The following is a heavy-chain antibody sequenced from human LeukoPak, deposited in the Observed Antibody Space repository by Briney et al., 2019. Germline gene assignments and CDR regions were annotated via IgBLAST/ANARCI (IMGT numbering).Heavy chain of an antibody. J-gene: IGHJ5*02. CDR2: IYYSGST. D-gene: IGHD2-15*01. CDR3: ARALGYCSGGSCTGGYNWFDP. CDR1: GGSISSYY. Sequence: PSETLSLTCTVSGGSISSYYWSWIRQPPGKGLEWIGYIYYSGSTYYNPSLKSRVTISVDTSMNQFSLKLSFVTTADTAVYYCARALGYCSGGSCTGGYNWFDPWGQGTLVTVPS. V-gene: IGHV4-59*08.